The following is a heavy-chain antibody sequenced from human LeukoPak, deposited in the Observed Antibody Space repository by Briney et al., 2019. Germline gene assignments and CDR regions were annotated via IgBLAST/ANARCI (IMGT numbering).Heavy chain of an antibody. Sequence: GGSLRLSCAASGFIFSSYSMNWVRQAPGKGLEWVSSISSSSSYIYYADSVKGRFTISRDNAKNSLYLQMNSLRAEDTAVYYCARDGSYGSGSYYWYAFDIWGQGTMVTVSS. J-gene: IGHJ3*02. CDR2: ISSSSSYI. CDR1: GFIFSSYS. V-gene: IGHV3-21*01. D-gene: IGHD3-10*01. CDR3: ARDGSYGSGSYYWYAFDI.